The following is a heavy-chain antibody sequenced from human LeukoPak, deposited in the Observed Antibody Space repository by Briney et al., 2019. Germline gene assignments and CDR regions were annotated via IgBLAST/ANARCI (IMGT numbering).Heavy chain of an antibody. CDR1: GFSFSTYT. D-gene: IGHD3-3*02. CDR3: ASHFWNYYRIDY. V-gene: IGHV3-21*01. CDR2: ISGSGSYI. Sequence: GGSLRLSCAASGFSFSTYTMNWARQAPGKGLEWVSSISGSGSYIYYSDSVKGRFTISRDNAKNTLSLQMNSLRAEDTAIYYCASHFWNYYRIDYWGQGIPVTVSS. J-gene: IGHJ4*02.